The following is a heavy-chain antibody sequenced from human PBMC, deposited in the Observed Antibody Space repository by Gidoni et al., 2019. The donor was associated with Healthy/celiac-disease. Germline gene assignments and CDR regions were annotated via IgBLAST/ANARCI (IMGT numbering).Heavy chain of an antibody. CDR3: ARGDGRLRFHYYFDY. V-gene: IGHV4-34*01. CDR2: INHSGST. J-gene: IGHJ4*02. D-gene: IGHD5-12*01. CDR1: GGSFSGYY. Sequence: QVQLQQWGAGLLKPSETLSLTCAVYGGSFSGYYWSWIRQPPGKGLEWIGEINHSGSTNSNPSLKSRVTISVDTSKNQFSLKLSSVTAADTAVYYCARGDGRLRFHYYFDYWGQGTLVTVSS.